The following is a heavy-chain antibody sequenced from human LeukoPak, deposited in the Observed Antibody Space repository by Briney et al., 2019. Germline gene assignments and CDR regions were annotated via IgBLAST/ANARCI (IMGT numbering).Heavy chain of an antibody. CDR2: INPSGGST. J-gene: IGHJ4*02. V-gene: IGHV1-46*01. Sequence: ASVKVSCKASGYTITSYYMDWVRQAPGQGLEWMGKINPSGGSTSYAQKFQGRITMTRDTSTNTVYMELSSLRSEDTAVYYCARDSTASDYWGQGTLVTVSS. CDR1: GYTITSYY. CDR3: ARDSTASDY. D-gene: IGHD4-11*01.